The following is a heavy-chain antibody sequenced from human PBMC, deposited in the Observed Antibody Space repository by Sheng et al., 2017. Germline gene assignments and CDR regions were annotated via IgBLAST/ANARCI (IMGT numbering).Heavy chain of an antibody. CDR1: GGTFSSNA. CDR2: IIPILGIA. J-gene: IGHJ3*02. D-gene: IGHD1-20*01. Sequence: QVQLVQSGAEVKKPGSSVKVSCKASGGTFSSNAISWVRQAPGQGLEWMGGIIPILGIANYAQKFQGRVTITADKSTNTAYMELSSLRSEDTAVYYCAISITGTHDAFDIWGQGTMVTVSS. CDR3: AISITGTHDAFDI. V-gene: IGHV1-69*10.